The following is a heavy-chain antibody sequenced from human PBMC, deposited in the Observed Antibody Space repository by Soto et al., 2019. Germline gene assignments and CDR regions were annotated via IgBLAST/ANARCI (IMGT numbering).Heavy chain of an antibody. J-gene: IGHJ4*02. D-gene: IGHD3-10*01. Sequence: LSLTCAVYGGSFSGYYWSWIRQPPGKGLEWIGEINHSGSTNYNPSLKSRVTISVDTSKNQFSLKLSSVTAADTAVYYCASRIQKNILLWFGELSRPRFDYWGQGTLVTVSS. V-gene: IGHV4-34*01. CDR2: INHSGST. CDR1: GGSFSGYY. CDR3: ASRIQKNILLWFGELSRPRFDY.